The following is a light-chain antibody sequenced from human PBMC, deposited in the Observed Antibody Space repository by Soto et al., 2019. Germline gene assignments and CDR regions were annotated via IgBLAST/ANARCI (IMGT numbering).Light chain of an antibody. Sequence: EIVLTQSPGTLSLSPGERATLSCRASQSVSSSYLAWYQQKPGQAPRLLIYGAASRATGIPDRFSGSGSGTAFTLTISRLEPGDFAVYYCQQFDTSPPSTFGQGTRLEIK. J-gene: IGKJ5*01. CDR2: GAA. CDR1: QSVSSSY. V-gene: IGKV3-20*01. CDR3: QQFDTSPPST.